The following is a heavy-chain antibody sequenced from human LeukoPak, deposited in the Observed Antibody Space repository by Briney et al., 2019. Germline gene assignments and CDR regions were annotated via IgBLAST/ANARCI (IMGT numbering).Heavy chain of an antibody. J-gene: IGHJ6*02. CDR2: INHSGST. Sequence: SETLSLTCAVYGGSFSGYYWSWIRQPPGKGLEWIGEINHSGSTNYNLSLKSRVTISVDTSKNQFSLKLSSVTAADTAVYYCARISMAIGYYYYYYGMDVWGQGTTVTVSS. CDR3: ARISMAIGYYYYYYGMDV. V-gene: IGHV4-34*01. CDR1: GGSFSGYY. D-gene: IGHD2/OR15-2a*01.